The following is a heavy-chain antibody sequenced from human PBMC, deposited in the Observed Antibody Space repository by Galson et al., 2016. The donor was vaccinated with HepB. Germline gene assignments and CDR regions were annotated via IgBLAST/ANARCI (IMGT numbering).Heavy chain of an antibody. CDR1: GFTVSSNH. D-gene: IGHD5-18*01. CDR2: FYGGGTI. V-gene: IGHV3-53*01. CDR3: ARLRPEYNYAYDY. J-gene: IGHJ4*02. Sequence: SLRLSCAASGFTVSSNHMSWVRQAPGKGLEWVSGFYGGGTINYADSVKGRFTVSRENSENTLFLQMNSLRADDTAVYYCARLRPEYNYAYDYWGQGTLVTVSS.